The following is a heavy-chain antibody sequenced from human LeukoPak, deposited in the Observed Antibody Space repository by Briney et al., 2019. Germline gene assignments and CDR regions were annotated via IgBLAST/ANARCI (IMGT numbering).Heavy chain of an antibody. D-gene: IGHD5-24*01. CDR2: ISSSSSYI. V-gene: IGHV3-21*01. Sequence: GGSLRLSCAASGFTFSSYSMNWVRQAPGKGLEWVSSISSSSSYIYYADSVKGRFTISRDNAKNSLYLQMNSLRAEDTAVYYCARDRDGYNPGDWGQGTLVTVPS. CDR1: GFTFSSYS. J-gene: IGHJ4*02. CDR3: ARDRDGYNPGD.